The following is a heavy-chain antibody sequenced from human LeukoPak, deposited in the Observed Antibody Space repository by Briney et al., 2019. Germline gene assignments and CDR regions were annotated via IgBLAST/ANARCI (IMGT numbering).Heavy chain of an antibody. CDR2: IRYDGSNK. CDR1: GFTFSSYG. Sequence: GGSLRLSCAASGFTFSSYGMHWVRQAPGKGLEWVAFIRYDGSNKYYADSVKGRFTISRDNSKNTLYLQMNSLRAEDTAVYYCAKDKPEWDNWKNWVDPWGQGTPVTVSS. D-gene: IGHD1-20*01. J-gene: IGHJ5*02. V-gene: IGHV3-30*02. CDR3: AKDKPEWDNWKNWVDP.